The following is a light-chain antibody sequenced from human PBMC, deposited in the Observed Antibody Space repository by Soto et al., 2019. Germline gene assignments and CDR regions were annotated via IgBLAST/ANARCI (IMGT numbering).Light chain of an antibody. CDR3: QSFDTRLTGSRV. Sequence: QSVLTQPPSASATPGQRVTISCSGSSSNIGSNNVEWYQHLPGTAPKLLIYSNNQGPSGVPDRFSGSKSGTSASLAISGLQSEDEAVYYCQSFDTRLTGSRVFGGGTKLTVL. CDR2: SNN. J-gene: IGLJ3*02. CDR1: SSNIGSNN. V-gene: IGLV1-44*01.